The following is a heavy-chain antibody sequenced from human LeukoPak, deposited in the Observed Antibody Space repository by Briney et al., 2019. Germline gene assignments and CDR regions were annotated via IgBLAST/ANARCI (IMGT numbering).Heavy chain of an antibody. Sequence: GGSLRLSRAASGFTFSNAWMSWVRQAPGKGLEWVGRIKSKTDGGTTDYAAPVKGRFTISRDDSKNTLYLQMNSLKTEDTAVYYCTTGSRPVYYYHGMDVWGQGTTVTVSS. J-gene: IGHJ6*02. CDR1: GFTFSNAW. V-gene: IGHV3-15*01. CDR2: IKSKTDGGTT. CDR3: TTGSRPVYYYHGMDV.